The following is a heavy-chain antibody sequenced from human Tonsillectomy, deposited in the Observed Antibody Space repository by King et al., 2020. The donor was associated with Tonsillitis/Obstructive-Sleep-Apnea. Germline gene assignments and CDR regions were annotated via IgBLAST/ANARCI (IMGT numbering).Heavy chain of an antibody. CDR1: GFTFSSYS. V-gene: IGHV3-21*01. Sequence: VQLVESGGGLVKRGGSLRLSCAASGFTFSSYSMNWVRQAPGKGLEWVSSISTSSSYIYYADSVKGRLTITRDNAKNSLYLQMNSLRAEDTAVYYCARDSDDAFYIWGLGTMVTVSS. J-gene: IGHJ3*02. CDR3: ARDSDDAFYI. CDR2: ISTSSSYI.